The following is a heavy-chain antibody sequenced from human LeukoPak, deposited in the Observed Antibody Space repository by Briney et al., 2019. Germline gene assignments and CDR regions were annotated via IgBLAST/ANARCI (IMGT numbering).Heavy chain of an antibody. Sequence: GGSLRLSCAASGFTFTSYVMSWARQAPGKGLDWVSAISGSGGSTYYADSVKGRFTIWRDNSKNTLYLQMNSLRAEDTAVYYCARDDDYGDYATYWGQGTLVTVSS. CDR3: ARDDDYGDYATY. V-gene: IGHV3-23*01. J-gene: IGHJ4*02. CDR1: GFTFTSYV. CDR2: ISGSGGST. D-gene: IGHD4-17*01.